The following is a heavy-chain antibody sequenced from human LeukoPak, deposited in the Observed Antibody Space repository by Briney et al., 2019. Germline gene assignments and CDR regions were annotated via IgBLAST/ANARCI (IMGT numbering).Heavy chain of an antibody. D-gene: IGHD5-18*01. CDR1: GGTLSSYA. CDR2: FIPIFEAA. CDR3: ARARGRRYSYGQHFDY. J-gene: IGHJ4*02. Sequence: ASAKVSCKASGGTLSSYATSWVRQAPGQGLEWMGGFIPIFEAANYAQKFQSGVTITADESTSTAYMELSSLRSEDTAVYYCARARGRRYSYGQHFDYWGQGTLVTVSS. V-gene: IGHV1-69*01.